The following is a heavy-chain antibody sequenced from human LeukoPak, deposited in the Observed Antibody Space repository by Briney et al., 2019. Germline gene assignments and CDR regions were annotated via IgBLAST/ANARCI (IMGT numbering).Heavy chain of an antibody. CDR1: GGSISSHY. CDR2: ICYSGST. V-gene: IGHV4-59*08. CDR3: ARHGARLHPLDY. D-gene: IGHD4-11*01. Sequence: SETLSLTCTVSGGSISSHYWSWIRQPPGKGLEWIGYICYSGSTNYNPSLKSRVTISVDTSKNQFSLKLSSVTAADTAVYYCARHGARLHPLDYWGQGTLVTVSS. J-gene: IGHJ4*02.